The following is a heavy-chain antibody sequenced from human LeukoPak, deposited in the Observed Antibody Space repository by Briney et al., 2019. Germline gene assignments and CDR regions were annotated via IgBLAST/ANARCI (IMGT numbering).Heavy chain of an antibody. CDR1: GGSITGYY. CDR2: IYTGGST. D-gene: IGHD1-7*01. Sequence: SETLSLTCTVSGGSITGYYWSWIRQPAGKGLEWIGRIYTGGSTNYNPSLKSRVAMSVDTSKNQFSLKVSSMTAADTAVYYCARHLTGTRSFDYWGQGTLVTVSS. CDR3: ARHLTGTRSFDY. J-gene: IGHJ4*02. V-gene: IGHV4-4*07.